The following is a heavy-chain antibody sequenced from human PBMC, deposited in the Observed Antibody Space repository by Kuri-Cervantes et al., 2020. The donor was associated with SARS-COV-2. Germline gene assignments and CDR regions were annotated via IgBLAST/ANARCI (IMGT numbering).Heavy chain of an antibody. CDR1: GFTFSNSD. CDR2: VSWNGSRT. V-gene: IGHV3-19*01. CDR3: AKDLDDFWTVGGFDP. J-gene: IGHJ5*02. D-gene: IGHD3-3*01. Sequence: GESLKISCAASGFTFSNSDMNWVRQAPGKGLEWVSGVSWNGSRTHYADSVKGRFIISRDNSKNTLYLQMNNVRVDDTAVYYCAKDLDDFWTVGGFDPWGQGTLVTVSS.